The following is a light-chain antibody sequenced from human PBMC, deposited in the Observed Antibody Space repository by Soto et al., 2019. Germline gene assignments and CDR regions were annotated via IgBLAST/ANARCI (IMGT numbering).Light chain of an antibody. CDR2: EVS. CDR1: SSDVGSYNL. J-gene: IGLJ3*02. V-gene: IGLV2-23*02. Sequence: QYALTQPASVSGSPGQSITISCTGTSSDVGSYNLVSWYQQHPGKAPKLMIYEVSKRPSGVSNRFSGSKSGNTASLTISGLQAEDEADYYCCSYAGSSTWVFGGGTKLTV. CDR3: CSYAGSSTWV.